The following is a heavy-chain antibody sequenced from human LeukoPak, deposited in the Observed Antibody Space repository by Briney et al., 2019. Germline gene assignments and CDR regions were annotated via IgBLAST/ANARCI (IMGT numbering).Heavy chain of an antibody. J-gene: IGHJ4*02. D-gene: IGHD3-10*01. Sequence: GASVKVSCKASGYTFTGYYMHWVRQAPGQGLEWMGWINAGNGNTKYSQKFQGRVTITRDTSASTAYMELSSLRSEDTAVYYCARGLLWFGELFFDYWGQGTLVTVSS. V-gene: IGHV1-3*01. CDR2: INAGNGNT. CDR1: GYTFTGYY. CDR3: ARGLLWFGELFFDY.